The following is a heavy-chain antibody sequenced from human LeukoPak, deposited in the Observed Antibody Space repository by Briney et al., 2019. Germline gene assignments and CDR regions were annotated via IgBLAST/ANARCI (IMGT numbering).Heavy chain of an antibody. J-gene: IGHJ4*02. CDR1: GYTFTGYY. D-gene: IGHD4-17*01. V-gene: IGHV1-2*02. CDR2: INPNSGGT. Sequence: ASVKVSCKASGYTFTGYYMHWVRQAPGQGLEWMGWINPNSGGTNYAQKFQGRVTMTRDTSISTAYMGLSRLRSDDTAVYYCARDHTTVTDFDYWGQGTLVTVSS. CDR3: ARDHTTVTDFDY.